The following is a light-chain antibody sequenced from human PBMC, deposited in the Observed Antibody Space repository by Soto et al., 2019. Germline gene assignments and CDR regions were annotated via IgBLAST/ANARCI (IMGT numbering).Light chain of an antibody. V-gene: IGLV2-14*01. J-gene: IGLJ1*01. CDR2: EVT. CDR1: SSDIGGYNS. Sequence: QSVLTQPASVSGSPGQSITISCTGTSSDIGGYNSVSWYQQHPGRAPRLIIYEVTNRPSGVSNRFSASKSGNTASLTTSGLQAEDEADYYCTSYTPIVTLGSVFGTGTKVTVL. CDR3: TSYTPIVTLGSV.